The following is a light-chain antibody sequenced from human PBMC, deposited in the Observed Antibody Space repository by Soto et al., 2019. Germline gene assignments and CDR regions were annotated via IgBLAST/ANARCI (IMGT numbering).Light chain of an antibody. Sequence: QSVLTQPPSASGPPGQRVTISCSGSVSNIGSNTVNWYQHLPGTAPRFLIYSNDQRPSGVPDRVSGSKSGTSASLAISGLQSEDEADYYCAAWDDSLNAYVFGPGTKLTVL. CDR3: AAWDDSLNAYV. J-gene: IGLJ1*01. CDR2: SND. CDR1: VSNIGSNT. V-gene: IGLV1-44*01.